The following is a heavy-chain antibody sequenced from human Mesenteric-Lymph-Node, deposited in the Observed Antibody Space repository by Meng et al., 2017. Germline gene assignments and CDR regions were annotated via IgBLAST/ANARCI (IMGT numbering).Heavy chain of an antibody. D-gene: IGHD1-26*01. CDR3: ARGRDFKWGD. J-gene: IGHJ4*02. V-gene: IGHV4-59*11. Sequence: SETLSLTCTVSGASISRHYWTWIRQPPGRGLEWIGNVYHPKNTNYNPSLKSRVTLSLDMSNNQVSLKVTSVTAADTAMYYCARGRDFKWGDWGQGTLVTVSS. CDR1: GASISRHY. CDR2: VYHPKNT.